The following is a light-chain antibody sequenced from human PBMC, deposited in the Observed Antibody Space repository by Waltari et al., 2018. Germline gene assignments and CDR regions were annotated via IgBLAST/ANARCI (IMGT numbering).Light chain of an antibody. CDR2: GAS. J-gene: IGKJ3*01. CDR3: QQYNNWPFT. CDR1: QSVSNN. V-gene: IGKV3-15*01. Sequence: EIVMTQSPAILSASPRERATLACRASQSVSNNLAWYQQKPGQAPRLLIYGASTRATGIPARFSGSGSGTDFTLTISSLQSEDFAVYYCQQYNNWPFTFGPGTKVDIK.